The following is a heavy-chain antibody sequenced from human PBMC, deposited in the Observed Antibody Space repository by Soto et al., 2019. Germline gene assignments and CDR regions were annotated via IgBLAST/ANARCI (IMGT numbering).Heavy chain of an antibody. CDR1: GYTFIDYY. CDR3: ATAYYYDGGDYYYICLGY. V-gene: IGHV1-2*02. D-gene: IGHD3-22*01. J-gene: IGHJ4*02. Sequence: ASVKVSCKASGYTFIDYYMHWVRQAPGQGLEWMGWINPSSGDTNYAQKFQGRVTMTRDTSISTAYMELSRLKSDDTAVYYCATAYYYDGGDYYYICLGYWDQGTLVTVSS. CDR2: INPSSGDT.